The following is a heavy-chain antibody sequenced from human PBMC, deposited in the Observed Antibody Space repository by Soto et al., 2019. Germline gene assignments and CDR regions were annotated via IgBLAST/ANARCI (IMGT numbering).Heavy chain of an antibody. CDR2: IHPGDSDT. J-gene: IGHJ4*02. V-gene: IGHV5-51*01. D-gene: IGHD2-15*01. CDR3: ARSRTYGGNSFDY. Sequence: PVESLTISCSTSGYSFTRYWIVWVLQMPGKGLEWMGIIHPGDSDTRYSPSFQGQVTISADKSITTAYLQWSSLKASDTAIYHCARSRTYGGNSFDYWGQGTLVTVSS. CDR1: GYSFTRYW.